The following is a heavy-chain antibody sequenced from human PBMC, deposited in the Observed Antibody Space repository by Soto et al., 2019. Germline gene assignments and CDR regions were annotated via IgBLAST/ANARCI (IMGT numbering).Heavy chain of an antibody. CDR1: SFSYADAW. J-gene: IGHJ4*02. CDR3: TTEWSGRIDK. Sequence: WRSLRLSCAASSFSYADAWMNWVRQAPGKVLELVGRIISKTDCGTXXYSTPVKXXFTISRDDLKXTLYLXIYTLKTEATAVYYCTTEWSGRIDKWGQGNLVTVSS. CDR2: IISKTDCGTX. D-gene: IGHD2-15*01. V-gene: IGHV3-15*07.